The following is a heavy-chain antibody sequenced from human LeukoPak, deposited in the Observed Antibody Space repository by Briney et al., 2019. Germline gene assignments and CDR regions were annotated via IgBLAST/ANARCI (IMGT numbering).Heavy chain of an antibody. J-gene: IGHJ5*02. D-gene: IGHD1-26*01. Sequence: GASVKVSCKASGGTFSSYAISWVRHAPGQGLEWMGGIIPIFGTANYAQKFQGRVTITADESTSTAYMELSSLRSEDTAVYYRAREVGATNWFDPWGQGTLVTVSS. V-gene: IGHV1-69*13. CDR1: GGTFSSYA. CDR2: IIPIFGTA. CDR3: AREVGATNWFDP.